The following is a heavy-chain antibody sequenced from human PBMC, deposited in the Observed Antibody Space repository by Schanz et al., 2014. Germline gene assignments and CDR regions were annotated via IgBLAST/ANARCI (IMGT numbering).Heavy chain of an antibody. D-gene: IGHD3-22*01. V-gene: IGHV3-23*01. Sequence: EVQLLESGGGLVEPGGSLRLSCAASGFTFTNYAMSWVRQAPGKGLEWVSLISDSGDTAYYADSVKGRFTISRDNSKNTLYLQMNSLRAEDTAVYYCARPPHDSSGYYPFDYWGQGTLVTVSS. CDR3: ARPPHDSSGYYPFDY. J-gene: IGHJ4*02. CDR2: ISDSGDTA. CDR1: GFTFTNYA.